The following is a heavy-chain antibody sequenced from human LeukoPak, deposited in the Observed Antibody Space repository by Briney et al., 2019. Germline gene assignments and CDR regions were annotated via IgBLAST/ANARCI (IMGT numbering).Heavy chain of an antibody. CDR3: ARDAAAAGSEAFDY. CDR2: IKQDGSEK. Sequence: GGSLRLSCAASGFTFSSYWMSWVRQAPGKGLEWVANIKQDGSEKYYVDSVKGRFTISRDNAKNSLYLQMNSLRAEDTAVYYCARDAAAAGSEAFDYRGQGTLVTVSS. CDR1: GFTFSSYW. D-gene: IGHD6-13*01. J-gene: IGHJ4*02. V-gene: IGHV3-7*01.